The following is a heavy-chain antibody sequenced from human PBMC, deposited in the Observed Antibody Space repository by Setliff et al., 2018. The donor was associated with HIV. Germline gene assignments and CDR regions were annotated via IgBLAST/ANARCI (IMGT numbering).Heavy chain of an antibody. J-gene: IGHJ4*02. CDR3: ASGSGYCRNGVCYIGVHKNPDKFYFDY. CDR1: GDTFSNSA. D-gene: IGHD2-8*01. V-gene: IGHV1-69*05. CDR2: SIPLFGTV. Sequence: SVKVSCKASGDTFSNSALTWVRQAPGQGLEWMGGSIPLFGTVTYAQRFQGRVTITTDELMTTAYMELTSLRSEDTAVYYCASGSGYCRNGVCYIGVHKNPDKFYFDYWGQGTLVTVSS.